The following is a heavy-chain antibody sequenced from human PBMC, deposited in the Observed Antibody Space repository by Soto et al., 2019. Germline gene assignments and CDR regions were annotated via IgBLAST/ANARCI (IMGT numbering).Heavy chain of an antibody. J-gene: IGHJ6*02. D-gene: IGHD3-3*01. Sequence: XGSLRLSCSASGVTFSSYNRNWVRQAPGKGLEWVSYISSSSSTIYYADSVKGRFTISRDNAKNSLYLQMNSLRDEDTAVYYCARDRSVTTPNHGMDVWGQGTTVTVSS. CDR3: ARDRSVTTPNHGMDV. CDR2: ISSSSSTI. CDR1: GVTFSSYN. V-gene: IGHV3-48*02.